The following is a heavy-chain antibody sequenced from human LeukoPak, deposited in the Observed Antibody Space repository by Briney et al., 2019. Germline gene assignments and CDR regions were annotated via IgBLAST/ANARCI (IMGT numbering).Heavy chain of an antibody. J-gene: IGHJ6*03. V-gene: IGHV3-7*01. CDR2: IKQDGSEK. Sequence: PGGSLRHSCAASGFTFSSYWMSWVRQAPGKGLEWVANIKQDGSEKYYVDSVKGRFTISKNNAKNSLYLQMNSLRAEDTAVYYCARDKTPSRYYYYYYMDVWGKGTTVSDSS. D-gene: IGHD2-15*01. CDR3: ARDKTPSRYYYYYYMDV. CDR1: GFTFSSYW.